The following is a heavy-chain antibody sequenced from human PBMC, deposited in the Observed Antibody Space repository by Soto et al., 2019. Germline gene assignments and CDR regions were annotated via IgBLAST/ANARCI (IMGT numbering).Heavy chain of an antibody. D-gene: IGHD6-19*01. J-gene: IGHJ6*02. Sequence: QVQLVQSGAEVKKPGSSVKVSCKASGGTFSSYAISWVRQAPGQGLKWMGGIIPIFGTANYAQKFQGRVTITADEATSIAYMERSSLISEDTAVYYCARGSSIAVAGDYYGMDVWGQGTTVTVSS. CDR1: GGTFSSYA. CDR3: ARGSSIAVAGDYYGMDV. CDR2: IIPIFGTA. V-gene: IGHV1-69*01.